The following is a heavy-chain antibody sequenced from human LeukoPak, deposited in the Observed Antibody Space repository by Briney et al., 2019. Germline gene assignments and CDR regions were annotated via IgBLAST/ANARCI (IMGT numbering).Heavy chain of an antibody. Sequence: GSLRLSCAASGFTVSSNYMTWVRQAPGKGLEWVANIDQDGSKKYYVDSVKGRFTISRDNARNSLYLQMNSLRAEDTAVYYCARDGHYDILTGYFQDWGQGTLVTVSS. CDR3: ARDGHYDILTGYFQD. J-gene: IGHJ1*01. CDR2: IDQDGSKK. V-gene: IGHV3-7*03. CDR1: GFTVSSNY. D-gene: IGHD3-9*01.